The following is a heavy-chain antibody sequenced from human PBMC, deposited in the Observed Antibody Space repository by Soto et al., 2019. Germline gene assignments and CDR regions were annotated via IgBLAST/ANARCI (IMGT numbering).Heavy chain of an antibody. CDR2: ISSSGSTI. D-gene: IGHD3-16*02. J-gene: IGHJ4*02. V-gene: IGHV3-48*03. CDR3: ARDQADYDYVWGSYRLRSGYFDY. CDR1: GFTFSSYE. Sequence: PGGSLRLSCAASGFTFSSYEMNWVRQAPGKGLEWVSYISSSGSTIYYADSVKGRFTISRDNAKNSLYLQMNSLRAEDTAVYYCARDQADYDYVWGSYRLRSGYFDYWGQGTLVTVSS.